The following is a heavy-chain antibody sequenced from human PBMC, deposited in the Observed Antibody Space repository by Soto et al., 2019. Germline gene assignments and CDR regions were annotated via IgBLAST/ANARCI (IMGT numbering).Heavy chain of an antibody. Sequence: GASVKVSCKASGYTLTGHYIHWVRQAPEQGPEWMGEIGPESGATRYAQKFQGRVTMTMDMSITTVYMELSNLSPDDTAVYYCGRGRSGQIVVFYWAQGTQVTV. V-gene: IGHV1-2*02. CDR1: GYTLTGHY. J-gene: IGHJ4*02. D-gene: IGHD5-12*01. CDR2: IGPESGAT. CDR3: GRGRSGQIVVFY.